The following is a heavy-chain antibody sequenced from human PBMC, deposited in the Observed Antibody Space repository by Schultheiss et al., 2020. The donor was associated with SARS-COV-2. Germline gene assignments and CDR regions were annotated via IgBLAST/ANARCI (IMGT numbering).Heavy chain of an antibody. CDR2: IYYSGST. Sequence: SETLSLTCTVSGGSIDSSSYYWAWIRQSPGKGPQWIGYIYYSGSTYYNPSLKSRVTISVDTSKNQFSLKLSSVTAADTAVYYCATDYKDYGSSWTTKWGQGTLVTVSS. CDR3: ATDYKDYGSSWTTK. D-gene: IGHD4-17*01. CDR1: GGSIDSSSYY. J-gene: IGHJ4*02. V-gene: IGHV4-31*03.